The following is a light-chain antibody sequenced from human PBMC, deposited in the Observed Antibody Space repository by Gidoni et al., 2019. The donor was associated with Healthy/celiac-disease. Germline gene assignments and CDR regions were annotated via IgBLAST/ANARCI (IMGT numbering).Light chain of an antibody. V-gene: IGKV3-20*01. CDR1: QSVSSSY. J-gene: IGKJ2*01. CDR3: QQYGSSLYT. CDR2: GAS. Sequence: EIVLTHSPGSLSLSPGERATLSCRARQSVSSSYLSWYQQKPGQAPRLLIYGASSRATGIPDRCSGSGSGTDFTLTISRLEPEDFAVYYCQQYGSSLYTFGQGTKLEIK.